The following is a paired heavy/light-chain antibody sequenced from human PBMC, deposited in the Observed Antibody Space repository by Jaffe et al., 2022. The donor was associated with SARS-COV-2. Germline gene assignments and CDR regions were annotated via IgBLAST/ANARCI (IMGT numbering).Light chain of an antibody. J-gene: IGLJ2*01. CDR2: EVS. V-gene: IGLV2-14*01. CDR3: SSYTSSTVV. Sequence: QSALTQPASVSGSPGQSITISCTGTSSDVGGYNYVSWYQQHPGKAPKLMIYEVSNRPSGVPDRFSGSKSGNTASLTISGLQAEDEADYYCSSYTSSTVVFGGGTKLTVL. CDR1: SSDVGGYNY.
Heavy chain of an antibody. CDR2: IYYSGST. J-gene: IGHJ6*02. CDR1: GGSISSGGYY. D-gene: IGHD6-25*01. Sequence: QVQLQESGPGLVKPSQTLSLTCTVSGGSISSGGYYWSWIRQHPGKGLEWIGYIYYSGSTYYNPSLKSRVTISVDTSKNQFSLKLSSVTAADTAVYYCARARLARQAAGIVGMDVWGQGTTVTVSS. V-gene: IGHV4-31*03. CDR3: ARARLARQAAGIVGMDV.